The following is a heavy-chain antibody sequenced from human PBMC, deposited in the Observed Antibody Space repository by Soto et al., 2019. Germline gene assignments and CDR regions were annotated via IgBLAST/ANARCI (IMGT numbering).Heavy chain of an antibody. CDR1: GGSIRRSGYY. CDR2: ISYSGNT. J-gene: IGHJ4*02. CDR3: AGQKSGTDYADS. Sequence: PSETLSLTCTVSGGSIRRSGYYWGWIRQPPGKGLEWIATISYSGNTYYRSSLKSRVTIPVDTSKSQFSLELRSVTATDTGVYYCAGQKSGTDYADSWGQGTLVTVSS. V-gene: IGHV4-39*01.